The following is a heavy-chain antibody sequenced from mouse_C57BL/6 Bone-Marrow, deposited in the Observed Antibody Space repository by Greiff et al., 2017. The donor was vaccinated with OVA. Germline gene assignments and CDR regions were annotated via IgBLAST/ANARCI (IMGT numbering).Heavy chain of an antibody. CDR3: ARQGYYYGSSFPWFAY. J-gene: IGHJ3*01. Sequence: EVKLMESGGDLVKPGGSLKLSCAASGFTFSSYGMSWVRQTPDKRLEWVATISSGGSYTYYPDSVKGRFTISRDNAKNTLYLQMSSLKSEDTAMYYCARQGYYYGSSFPWFAYWGQGTLVTVSA. CDR1: GFTFSSYG. D-gene: IGHD1-1*01. CDR2: ISSGGSYT. V-gene: IGHV5-6*01.